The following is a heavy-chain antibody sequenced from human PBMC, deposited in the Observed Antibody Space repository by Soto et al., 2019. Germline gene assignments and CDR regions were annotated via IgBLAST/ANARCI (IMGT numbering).Heavy chain of an antibody. CDR1: GYSFTSYW. CDR3: ARQGLGEGIVVVHDPPYYYYGMDV. J-gene: IGHJ6*02. CDR2: IDPSDSYT. Sequence: PGESLKISCKGSGYSFTSYWISWVRQMPGKGLEWMGRIDPSDSYTNYSPSFQGHVTISADKSISTAYLQWSSLKASDTAMYYCARQGLGEGIVVVHDPPYYYYGMDVWGQGTTVTVS. V-gene: IGHV5-10-1*01. D-gene: IGHD3-22*01.